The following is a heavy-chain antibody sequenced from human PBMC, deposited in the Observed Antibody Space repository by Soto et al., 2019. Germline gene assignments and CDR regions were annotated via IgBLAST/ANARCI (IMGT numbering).Heavy chain of an antibody. Sequence: QVQLVQSGAEVKKPGSSVKVSCKASGGTFSSYTISWVRQAPGQGLEWMGRIIPILGIANYAQKFQGRVTITADKSTSTAYMVVSSLRSEDMGLYYCASALELIAAGNYGMDVCCQGGTVSVCS. CDR1: GGTFSSYT. J-gene: IGHJ6*02. CDR2: IIPILGIA. CDR3: ASALELIAAGNYGMDV. V-gene: IGHV1-69*02. D-gene: IGHD6-13*01.